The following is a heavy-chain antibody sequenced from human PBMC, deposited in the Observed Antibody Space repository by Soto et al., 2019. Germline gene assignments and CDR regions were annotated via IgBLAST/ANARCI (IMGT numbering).Heavy chain of an antibody. CDR1: GFTFSSYG. J-gene: IGHJ6*02. D-gene: IGHD3-9*01. CDR2: ISYDGSNK. V-gene: IGHV3-30*18. Sequence: QVQLVESGGGVVQPGRSLRLSCAASGFTFSSYGMHWVRQAPGKGLEWVAVISYDGSNKYYADSVKGRFTISRNNSKNTLYLKMNNLRDADTAVYYFTKDLAYYDILTGPSWYSPNYYYYVMDVWGQGTTVTDSS. CDR3: TKDLAYYDILTGPSWYSPNYYYYVMDV.